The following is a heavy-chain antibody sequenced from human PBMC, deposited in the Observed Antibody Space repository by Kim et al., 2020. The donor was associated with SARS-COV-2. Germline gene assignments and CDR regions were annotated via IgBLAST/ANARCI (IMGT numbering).Heavy chain of an antibody. Sequence: YPQTLQGRVTMPADESTCTAYMELSSLRSEDTAVYYCARSSGSYDNWFDPWGQGTLVTVSS. J-gene: IGHJ5*02. V-gene: IGHV1-69*01. CDR3: ARSSGSYDNWFDP. D-gene: IGHD1-26*01.